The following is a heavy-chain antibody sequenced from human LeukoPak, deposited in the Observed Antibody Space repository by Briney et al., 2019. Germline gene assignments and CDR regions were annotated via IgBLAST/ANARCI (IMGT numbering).Heavy chain of an antibody. J-gene: IGHJ4*02. Sequence: GGSLRLSCAASGFTFSSYAMSWVRQAPGKGLEWVPAISGSGGSTYYADSVKGRFTISRDNSKNTLYLQMNSLRAEDTAVYYCAKDSDYDSSGYYYVGFDYWGQGTLVTVSS. CDR2: ISGSGGST. D-gene: IGHD3-22*01. CDR1: GFTFSSYA. CDR3: AKDSDYDSSGYYYVGFDY. V-gene: IGHV3-23*01.